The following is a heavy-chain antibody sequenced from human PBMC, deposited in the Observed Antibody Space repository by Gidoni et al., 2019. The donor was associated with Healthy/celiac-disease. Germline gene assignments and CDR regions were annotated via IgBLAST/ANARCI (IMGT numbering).Heavy chain of an antibody. CDR2: IYHSGST. CDR1: GYSISSGYY. V-gene: IGHV4-38-2*01. CDR3: ARVGDGIAAED. Sequence: QVQLQESGPGLVKPSETLSLTCAVSGYSISSGYYWVWIRQPPGKGLEWIGSIYHSGSTYYNPSLKSRVTISVDTPKNQFSLKLSSVTAADTAVYYCARVGDGIAAEDWGQGTLVTVSS. D-gene: IGHD6-13*01. J-gene: IGHJ4*02.